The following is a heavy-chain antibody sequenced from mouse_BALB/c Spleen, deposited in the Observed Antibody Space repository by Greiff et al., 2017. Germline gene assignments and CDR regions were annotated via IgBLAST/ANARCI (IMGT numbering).Heavy chain of an antibody. CDR3: TRSNYRYPWFAY. J-gene: IGHJ3*01. V-gene: IGHV1S81*02. CDR1: GYTFTSYY. CDR2: INPSNGGT. D-gene: IGHD2-14*01. Sequence: QVQLQQSGAELVKPGASVKLSCKASGYTFTSYYMYWVKQRPGQGLEWIGEINPSNGGTNFNEKFKSKATLTVDKSSSTAYMQLSGLTSEDSAVYYCTRSNYRYPWFAYWGQGTLVTVSA.